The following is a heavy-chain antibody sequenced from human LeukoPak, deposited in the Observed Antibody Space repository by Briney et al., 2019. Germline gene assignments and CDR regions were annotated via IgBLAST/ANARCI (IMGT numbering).Heavy chain of an antibody. CDR1: GFTFSSYS. D-gene: IGHD6-19*01. CDR3: ARGGENSGFDY. CDR2: ISGSGGST. Sequence: GGSLRLSCAASGFTFSSYSMNWVRQAPGKGLEWVSAISGSGGSTYYADSVKGRFTISRDNAKNSLYLQMNSLRAEDTALYYCARGGENSGFDYWGQGTLVIVSS. V-gene: IGHV3-21*01. J-gene: IGHJ4*02.